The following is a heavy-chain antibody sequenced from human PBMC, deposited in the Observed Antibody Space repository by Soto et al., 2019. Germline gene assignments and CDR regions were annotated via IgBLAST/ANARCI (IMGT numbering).Heavy chain of an antibody. V-gene: IGHV3-23*01. CDR2: ISANGANT. CDR1: GVTFNNYA. CDR3: AKEHGGGTSTLPSHLAY. J-gene: IGHJ4*02. Sequence: PGGSLRLSCTASGVTFNNYALSWVRQTPGKGLEWVSGISANGANTFYADSVKGRFTVSRDNSKNTLSLQMNSLRADDTAVYYCAKEHGGGTSTLPSHLAYWGRGTLVTVSS. D-gene: IGHD1-1*01.